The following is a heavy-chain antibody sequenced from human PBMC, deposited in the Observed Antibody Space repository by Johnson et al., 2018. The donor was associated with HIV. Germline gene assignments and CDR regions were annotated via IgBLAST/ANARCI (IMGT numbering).Heavy chain of an antibody. CDR3: AKDKDAFDI. V-gene: IGHV3-7*01. CDR2: IKQDGSEK. CDR1: GFTFSSYW. J-gene: IGHJ3*02. Sequence: VQLVESGGGVVQPGGSLRLSCAASGFTFSSYWMSWVRQAPGKGLEWVANIKQDGSEKYYADSVKGRFTISRDNSKNTLYLQMNSLRAEDTAVYYCAKDKDAFDIWGQGTMVTVSS.